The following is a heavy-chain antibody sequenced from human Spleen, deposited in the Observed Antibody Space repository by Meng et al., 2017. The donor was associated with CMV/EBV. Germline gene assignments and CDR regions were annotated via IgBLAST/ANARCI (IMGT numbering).Heavy chain of an antibody. D-gene: IGHD6-13*01. Sequence: CAAYGFIFSNYALSWVRQATGKGLEWVSTFSDSAGNTYYADSVKGRFTISRDNSKNTLYLQMNSLRAEDTAVYYCAKCRSGIAAALNYWGQGTLVTVSS. J-gene: IGHJ4*02. CDR3: AKCRSGIAAALNY. CDR2: FSDSAGNT. CDR1: GFIFSNYA. V-gene: IGHV3-23*01.